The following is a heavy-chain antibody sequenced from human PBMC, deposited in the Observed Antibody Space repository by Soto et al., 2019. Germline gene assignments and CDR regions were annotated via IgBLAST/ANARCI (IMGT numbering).Heavy chain of an antibody. J-gene: IGHJ2*01. D-gene: IGHD6-19*01. CDR3: AGPSSGWSAHTGPGYFDL. V-gene: IGHV3-53*02. CDR1: GFTVSSNY. Sequence: EVRLVETGGGLIQPGGSLRLSCAASGFTVSSNYMSWVRQAPGKGLEWVSVIYSGGSTYYADSVKGRFTISRDNSKNTLFLQMYSLRAEDTAVYYCAGPSSGWSAHTGPGYFDLWGRGTLVTVSS. CDR2: IYSGGST.